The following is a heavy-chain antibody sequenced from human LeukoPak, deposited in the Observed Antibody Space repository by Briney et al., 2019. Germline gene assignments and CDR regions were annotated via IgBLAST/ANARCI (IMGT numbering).Heavy chain of an antibody. V-gene: IGHV4-59*01. CDR3: VRDLPAAMGSEIDAFDI. CDR1: GGSISSYY. CDR2: IYYSGST. D-gene: IGHD2-2*01. Sequence: SETLSLTCTVSGGSISSYYWSWIRQPPGKGLEWIGYIYYSGSTNYNPSLMSRVTISVDTSKNQFSLKLSSVTAADTAVYYCVRDLPAAMGSEIDAFDIWGQGTMVTVSS. J-gene: IGHJ3*02.